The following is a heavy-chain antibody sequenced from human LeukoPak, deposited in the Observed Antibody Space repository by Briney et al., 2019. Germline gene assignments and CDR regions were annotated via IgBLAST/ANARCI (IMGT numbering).Heavy chain of an antibody. CDR1: GFTFSSYA. V-gene: IGHV3-30-3*01. D-gene: IGHD3-10*01. Sequence: SGGSLRLSCAASGFTFSSYAMHWVRQAPGKGLEWVAVISYDGSNKYYADSVKGRFTISRDNSKNTLYLQMNSLRAEDTAVYYCARDYGSGSYYTQNWGQGTLVTVSS. CDR3: ARDYGSGSYYTQN. CDR2: ISYDGSNK. J-gene: IGHJ4*02.